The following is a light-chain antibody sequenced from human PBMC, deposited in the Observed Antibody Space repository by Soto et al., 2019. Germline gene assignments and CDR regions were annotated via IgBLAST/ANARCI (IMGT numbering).Light chain of an antibody. Sequence: QSVLTQPASVSGSPGQSITFSCTGTSNDVGYYNLVSWYQQHPGKAPKLMIYEVSKRPSGVSNRFSGSKSGNTASLTISGLQAGDEADYYCCSYAGSNTFWVFGGGTKLTVL. CDR3: CSYAGSNTFWV. V-gene: IGLV2-23*02. CDR1: SNDVGYYNL. CDR2: EVS. J-gene: IGLJ3*02.